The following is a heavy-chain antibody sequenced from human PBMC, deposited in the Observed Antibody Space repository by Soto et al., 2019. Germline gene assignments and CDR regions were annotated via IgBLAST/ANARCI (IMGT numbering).Heavy chain of an antibody. D-gene: IGHD3-16*01. J-gene: IGHJ4*02. CDR2: MYYSGGS. Sequence: QVQLQEWGPGLVKSSETLSLTCTVSGASMNNYYGSWVRQPPGKGLEWIGYMYYSGGSNSNPSLKGRVTISVDTSKNQISLKLTSVTAADTAVYYCVRSGHSFGGVMWGQGTLVTVSS. CDR1: GASMNNYY. V-gene: IGHV4-59*01. CDR3: VRSGHSFGGVM.